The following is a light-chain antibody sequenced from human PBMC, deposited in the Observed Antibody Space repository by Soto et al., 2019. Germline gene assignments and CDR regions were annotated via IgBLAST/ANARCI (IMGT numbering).Light chain of an antibody. J-gene: IGKJ5*01. CDR2: GAS. CDR1: QSVSSSY. V-gene: IGKV3-20*01. CDR3: RQYGSSLSIT. Sequence: EIVLTQSPGALTLSRGGRATLSCRAGQSVSSSYLAWYQQKPGQAPRLLIYGASSRATGIPDRFSGSGSGTDFTLTISRLEPEDFAVYYCRQYGSSLSITFGQGTRLEIK.